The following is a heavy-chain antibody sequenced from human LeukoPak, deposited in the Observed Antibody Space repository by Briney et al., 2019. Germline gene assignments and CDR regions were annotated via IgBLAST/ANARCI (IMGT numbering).Heavy chain of an antibody. V-gene: IGHV1-69*13. D-gene: IGHD2-2*01. CDR3: ARVPQRIVVVPAAHMPPYYYGMDV. CDR2: IIPIFGTA. J-gene: IGHJ6*02. Sequence: SVKVSCKASGGTLSSYAISWVRQAPGQGLEWMGGIIPIFGTANYAQKFQGRVTITADESTSTAYMELSSLRSEDTAVYYCARVPQRIVVVPAAHMPPYYYGMDVWGQGTTVTVSS. CDR1: GGTLSSYA.